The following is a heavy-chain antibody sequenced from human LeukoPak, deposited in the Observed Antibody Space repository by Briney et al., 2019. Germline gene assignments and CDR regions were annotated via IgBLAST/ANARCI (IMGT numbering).Heavy chain of an antibody. J-gene: IGHJ4*02. Sequence: SETLSLTCTVSGGSASSGSYYWSWIRQPPGKGLEWIGYIYYSGSTNYNPSLKSRVTISVDTSKSQFSLKLSSVTAADTAVYYCAREGLYGDYVWSLDYWGQGALVTVSS. V-gene: IGHV4-61*01. CDR2: IYYSGST. CDR3: AREGLYGDYVWSLDY. CDR1: GGSASSGSYY. D-gene: IGHD4-17*01.